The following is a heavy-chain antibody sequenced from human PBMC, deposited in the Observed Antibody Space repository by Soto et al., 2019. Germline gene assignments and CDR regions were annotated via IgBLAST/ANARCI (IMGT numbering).Heavy chain of an antibody. CDR2: INPSGGST. J-gene: IGHJ6*02. Sequence: GASVKVSCKASGYTFTSYYMHWVRQAPGQGLEWMGIINPSGGSTSYAQKFQGRVTMTRDTSTSTVYMELGSLRSEDTAVYYCAGDNLAAAGPGDYYYYGMDVWGQGTTVTVSS. D-gene: IGHD6-13*01. CDR1: GYTFTSYY. CDR3: AGDNLAAAGPGDYYYYGMDV. V-gene: IGHV1-46*01.